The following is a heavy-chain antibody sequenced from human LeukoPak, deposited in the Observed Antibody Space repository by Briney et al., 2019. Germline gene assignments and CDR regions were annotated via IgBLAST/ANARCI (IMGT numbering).Heavy chain of an antibody. Sequence: GGSLRLSRAASGFTLSSYDMHWVRQATGKGLEWVSAIGTAGDTYYPGSVKGRFTISRENAKNSLYLQMNSLRAGDTAVYYCARGKAYDSSGYYKLFDYWGQGTLVTVSS. J-gene: IGHJ4*02. CDR2: IGTAGDT. D-gene: IGHD3-22*01. CDR3: ARGKAYDSSGYYKLFDY. CDR1: GFTLSSYD. V-gene: IGHV3-13*01.